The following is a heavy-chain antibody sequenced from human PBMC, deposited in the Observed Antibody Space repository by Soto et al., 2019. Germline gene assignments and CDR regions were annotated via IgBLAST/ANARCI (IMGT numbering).Heavy chain of an antibody. Sequence: SETLSLTCTVSGGSISSYYWSWIRQPPGKGLEWIGYIYYSGSTNYNPSLKSRVTISVDTSKNQFSLKLSSVTAADTAVYYCARSGIVGEQGSFDYWGQGTLVTVSS. CDR1: GGSISSYY. V-gene: IGHV4-59*01. J-gene: IGHJ4*02. CDR2: IYYSGST. CDR3: ARSGIVGEQGSFDY. D-gene: IGHD1-26*01.